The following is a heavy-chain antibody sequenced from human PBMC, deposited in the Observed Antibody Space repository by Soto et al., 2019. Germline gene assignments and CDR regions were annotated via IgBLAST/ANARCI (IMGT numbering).Heavy chain of an antibody. V-gene: IGHV4-4*02. J-gene: IGHJ4*02. CDR1: GGSISSSNW. CDR2: IYHSGST. D-gene: IGHD1-1*01. CDR3: AREVSNNSPCYFDY. Sequence: SETLSLTCAVSGGSISSSNWWSWLRQSPGKGLEWIGEIYHSGSTNYNPSLKSRVTMSVDKSKNQFSLNLNSVTAADTAVYYCAREVSNNSPCYFDYWGQGTLVTVSS.